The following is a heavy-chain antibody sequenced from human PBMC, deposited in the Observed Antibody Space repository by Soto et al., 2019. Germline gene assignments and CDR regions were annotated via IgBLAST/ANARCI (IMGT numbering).Heavy chain of an antibody. CDR2: TYDGGRT. Sequence: QVQLQESGPGLLKPSQTLCLACTVSGGSIDTDNYCWSWIRQAPGKGLEWIGPTYDGGRTYSNPALKRGATISVDMSKNQLSLKLNSETAADTAVYYCARGHLTYKVDSWGQGILVTVSS. CDR3: ARGHLTYKVDS. D-gene: IGHD1-20*01. V-gene: IGHV4-30-4*01. J-gene: IGHJ4*02. CDR1: GGSIDTDNYC.